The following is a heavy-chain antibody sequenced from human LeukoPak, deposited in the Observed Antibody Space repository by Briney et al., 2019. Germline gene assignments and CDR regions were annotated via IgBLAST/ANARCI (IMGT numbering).Heavy chain of an antibody. J-gene: IGHJ4*02. CDR2: IIPTLAIA. D-gene: IGHD2-15*01. CDR3: ARGYCSGGSCYSLDY. Sequence: SMKVSCKASGGTFSSYTISWLRQAPGQGLEWMGRIIPTLAIANYAQKFQGRVTITADKSTSTAYMELSSLRSEDTAVYYCARGYCSGGSCYSLDYWGQGTLVTVSS. CDR1: GGTFSSYT. V-gene: IGHV1-69*02.